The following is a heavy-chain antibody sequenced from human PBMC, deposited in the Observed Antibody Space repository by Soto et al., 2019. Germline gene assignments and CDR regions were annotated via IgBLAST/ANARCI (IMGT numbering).Heavy chain of an antibody. J-gene: IGHJ3*02. Sequence: QLAESGGNVVQPGKSLRLSCVASGFTFRSYGMHWVRQAPGKGLEWVATISHDGKKEYYADSVKGRFTVSRDNSRDTIYLEVNSVKTDDTAVYCCAKDMGPSPRPPDSLDIWGQGTVVTVSS. CDR1: GFTFRSYG. V-gene: IGHV3-30*18. CDR2: ISHDGKKE. CDR3: AKDMGPSPRPPDSLDI. D-gene: IGHD3-10*01.